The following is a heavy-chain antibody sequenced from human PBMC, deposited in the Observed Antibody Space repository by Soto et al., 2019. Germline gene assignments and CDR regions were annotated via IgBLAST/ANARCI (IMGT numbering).Heavy chain of an antibody. CDR1: GFTFSSYG. CDR2: ISYEGSNK. J-gene: IGHJ4*02. D-gene: IGHD3-10*01. Sequence: QVQLVESGGGVVQPGRSLRLSCAASGFTFSSYGMHWVRQAPGKGLEWVAVISYEGSNKYYADSVKGRFTISRDNSKNSLYLQMNSLRAEDTAVYYCAKGSWDVRAGPFGYWGQGTLVTVSS. V-gene: IGHV3-30*18. CDR3: AKGSWDVRAGPFGY.